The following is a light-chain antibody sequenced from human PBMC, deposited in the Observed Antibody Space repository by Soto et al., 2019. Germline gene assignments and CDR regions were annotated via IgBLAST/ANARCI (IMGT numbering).Light chain of an antibody. CDR3: QQYNNWPLT. J-gene: IGKJ4*01. Sequence: ETMMTQSPDTLSVSLGERATLSCRASQSLRSSLAWYQQKPGQAPRLLIYGASTRATAIPARFSGSGSGTEFTLTISSLQSEDSAVYYCQQYNNWPLTFGGGTKV. CDR2: GAS. CDR1: QSLRSS. V-gene: IGKV3-15*01.